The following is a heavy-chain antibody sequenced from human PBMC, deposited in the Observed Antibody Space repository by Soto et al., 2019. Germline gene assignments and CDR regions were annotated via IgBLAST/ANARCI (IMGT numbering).Heavy chain of an antibody. D-gene: IGHD1-20*01. CDR2: ISYDGSNK. CDR1: GFIFSSYG. J-gene: IGHJ6*02. CDR3: AKEGTYNWNPYYYYYGMDV. V-gene: IGHV3-30*18. Sequence: PVGSLRLSCGASGFIFSSYGMHWVRQAPGKGLEWVAVISYDGSNKSYADSVKGRFTISRDNSKNTLYLQMNSLRAEDAAVYYCAKEGTYNWNPYYYYYGMDVWGQGTTVTVSS.